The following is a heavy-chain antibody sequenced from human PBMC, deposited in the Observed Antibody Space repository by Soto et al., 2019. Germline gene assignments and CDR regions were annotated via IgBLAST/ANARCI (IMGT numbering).Heavy chain of an antibody. V-gene: IGHV3-11*06. CDR1: GFTFSDYY. CDR3: ARDENYDFWSGYPPPSYGMDV. D-gene: IGHD3-3*01. Sequence: GGSLRLSRGASGFTFSDYYISWIRQAPGKGLEWVSYISSSSSYTNYADSVKGRFTISRDNAKNSQYLQMNSLRAEDTAVYYCARDENYDFWSGYPPPSYGMDVWGQGTTVTVSS. J-gene: IGHJ6*02. CDR2: ISSSSSYT.